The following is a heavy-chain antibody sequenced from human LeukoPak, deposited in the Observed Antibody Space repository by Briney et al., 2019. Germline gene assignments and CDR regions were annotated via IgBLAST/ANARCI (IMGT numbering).Heavy chain of an antibody. D-gene: IGHD3-3*01. CDR1: GGSISSSSYY. CDR3: ARVSVDYDFWSGYSLDAFDI. J-gene: IGHJ3*02. Sequence: SETLSLTCTVSGGSISSSSYYWGWIRQPPGKGLEWIGSIYYSGSTYYNPSLKSRVNISVDTSKTQFSLKLSFVTAADTAVYYCARVSVDYDFWSGYSLDAFDIWGQGTMVTVSS. CDR2: IYYSGST. V-gene: IGHV4-39*01.